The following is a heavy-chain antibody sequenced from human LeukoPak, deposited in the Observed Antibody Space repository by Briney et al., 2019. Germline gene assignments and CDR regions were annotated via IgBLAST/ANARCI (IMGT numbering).Heavy chain of an antibody. J-gene: IGHJ4*02. CDR1: GFTFSSYG. D-gene: IGHD2-2*01. CDR3: AKTRPPFVVVPAASDY. Sequence: GGSLRLSCAASGFTFSSYGMHWVRQAPGKGLEWVAFIRYDGSNKYYADSVKGRFTISRDNSKNTLYLQMNSLRAEDTAVYYCAKTRPPFVVVPAASDYRGQGTLVTVSS. V-gene: IGHV3-30*02. CDR2: IRYDGSNK.